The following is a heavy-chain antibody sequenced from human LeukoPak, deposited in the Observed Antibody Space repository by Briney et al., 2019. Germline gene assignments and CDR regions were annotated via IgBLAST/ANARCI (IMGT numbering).Heavy chain of an antibody. CDR2: IIPFFGTT. Sequence: SVKVSCKASGGTFSSYAIIWVRQAPGQGLQWMGGIIPFFGTTNYAQKFQGRVTITRDTSASTAYMELSSLRSEDTAVYYCARGAPIRVAVAATFDPWGQGTLVTVPS. D-gene: IGHD6-19*01. V-gene: IGHV1-69*05. CDR1: GGTFSSYA. CDR3: ARGAPIRVAVAATFDP. J-gene: IGHJ5*02.